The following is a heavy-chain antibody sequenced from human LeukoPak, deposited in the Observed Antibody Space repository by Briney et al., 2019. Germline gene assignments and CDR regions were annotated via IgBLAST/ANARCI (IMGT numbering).Heavy chain of an antibody. V-gene: IGHV1-69*13. J-gene: IGHJ4*02. Sequence: ASVKVSCKASGYTFTSYGISWVRQAPGQGLEWMGGIIPIFGTANYAQKFQGRVTITADESTSTAYMELSSLRSEDTAVYYCARRPGVYSSSWYPLDYWGQGTLVTVSS. CDR1: GYTFTSYG. CDR2: IIPIFGTA. CDR3: ARRPGVYSSSWYPLDY. D-gene: IGHD6-13*01.